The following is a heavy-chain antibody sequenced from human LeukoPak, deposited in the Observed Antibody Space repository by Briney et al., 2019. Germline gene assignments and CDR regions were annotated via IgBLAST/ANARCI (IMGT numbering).Heavy chain of an antibody. V-gene: IGHV3-23*01. CDR3: AKFEGALLGNYYMDV. CDR2: ISGGGDNT. J-gene: IGHJ6*03. CDR1: GFPFSSFA. Sequence: GGSLRLSCAASGFPFSSFAMSWVRQAPGKRLEWVSTISGGGDNTYFADSVKGRFTISRDNSKNTLFLQMVSLRAEDTAVYYCAKFEGALLGNYYMDVWGKGTTVTFSS.